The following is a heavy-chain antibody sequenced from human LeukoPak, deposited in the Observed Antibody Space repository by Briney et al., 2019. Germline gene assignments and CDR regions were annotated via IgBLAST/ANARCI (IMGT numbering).Heavy chain of an antibody. V-gene: IGHV1-2*02. Sequence: ASVKVSCKASGYTFTGYYMHWVRQAPGQGLEWMGWINPNSGGTNYAQKFQGRVTMTRDTSISTAYMELSRLRSDDTAVYYCAIAYCGGDCSPPRDYYYYMDVWGKGTTVTVSS. CDR1: GYTFTGYY. CDR2: INPNSGGT. CDR3: AIAYCGGDCSPPRDYYYYMDV. J-gene: IGHJ6*03. D-gene: IGHD2-21*02.